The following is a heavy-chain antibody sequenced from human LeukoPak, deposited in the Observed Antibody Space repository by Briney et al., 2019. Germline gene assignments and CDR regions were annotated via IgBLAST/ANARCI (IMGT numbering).Heavy chain of an antibody. CDR1: GYTFNNYG. J-gene: IGHJ2*01. CDR3: ARATYFDNWYFDL. Sequence: GASVKVSCKASGYTFNNYGISWVRQAPGQGLEWMGGIIPIFGTANYAQKFQGRVTITTAESTSTAYMELSSLRSEDTAVYYCARATYFDNWYFDLWGRGTLVTVSS. CDR2: IIPIFGTA. V-gene: IGHV1-69*05. D-gene: IGHD3-3*01.